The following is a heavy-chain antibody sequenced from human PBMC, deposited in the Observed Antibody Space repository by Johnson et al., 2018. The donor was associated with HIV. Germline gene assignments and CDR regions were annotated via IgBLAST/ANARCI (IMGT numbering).Heavy chain of an antibody. CDR1: GFTFSSYG. CDR3: AKDQHGPLVPTVMRDDAFDI. J-gene: IGHJ3*02. V-gene: IGHV3-33*03. CDR2: IWHAGRDV. D-gene: IGHD5-12*01. Sequence: QVQLVESGGGVVQPGRSLRLSCAASGFTFSSYGIHWVRQAPGKGLEGVAFIWHAGRDVYYADSVKGRFTVSRDNSKTAVYLQMNSLGAGDTAVYYCAKDQHGPLVPTVMRDDAFDIWGQGTMVTVSS.